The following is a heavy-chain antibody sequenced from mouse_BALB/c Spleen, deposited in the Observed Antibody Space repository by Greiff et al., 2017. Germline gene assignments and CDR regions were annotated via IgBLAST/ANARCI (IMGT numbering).Heavy chain of an antibody. Sequence: EVKLVESGGGLVKPGGSLKLSCAASGFAFSSYDMSWVRQTPEKRLEWVAYISSGGGSTYYPDTVKGRFTISRDNAKNTLYLQMSSLKSEDTAMYYCARRYDGGMDYWGQGTSVTVSS. J-gene: IGHJ4*01. CDR2: ISSGGGST. D-gene: IGHD2-14*01. CDR1: GFAFSSYD. CDR3: ARRYDGGMDY. V-gene: IGHV5-12-1*01.